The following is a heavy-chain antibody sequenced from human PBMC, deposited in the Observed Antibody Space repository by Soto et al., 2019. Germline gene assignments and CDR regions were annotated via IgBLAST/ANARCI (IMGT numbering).Heavy chain of an antibody. J-gene: IGHJ4*02. V-gene: IGHV3-30-3*01. CDR2: ISYDGSNK. D-gene: IGHD6-19*01. Sequence: VQLVESGGGVVQPGRSLRLSCAASGFTFSSYAMHWVRQAPGKGLAWVAGISYDGSNKYYADSVKGRFTISRDNSKNTLYLQMNSLRAEDTAVYDCARDPHSSGWYSGDYWVQGSLVTVSS. CDR3: ARDPHSSGWYSGDY. CDR1: GFTFSSYA.